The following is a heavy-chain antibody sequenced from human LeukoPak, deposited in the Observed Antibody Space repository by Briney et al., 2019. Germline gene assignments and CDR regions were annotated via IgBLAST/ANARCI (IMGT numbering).Heavy chain of an antibody. V-gene: IGHV3-74*01. D-gene: IGHD6-6*01. CDR3: ARGPNSNWSGLDF. Sequence: GGSLRLSCAASGFTFSSHWMHWVRQAPGKGLVWVSRINSDGSSISYADSVKGRFTISRDNAKNTLYLQMNSLRAEDTAVYYCARGPNSNWSGLDFWGQGTLLTVSS. CDR1: GFTFSSHW. J-gene: IGHJ4*02. CDR2: INSDGSSI.